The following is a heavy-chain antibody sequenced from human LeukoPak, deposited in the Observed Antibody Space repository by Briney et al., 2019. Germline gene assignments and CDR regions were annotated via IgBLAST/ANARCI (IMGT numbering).Heavy chain of an antibody. D-gene: IGHD2-2*01. CDR1: GFIFSKYW. CDR3: ARDCPLTVAPLCIFDY. CDR2: IKRDGSVI. V-gene: IGHV3-7*01. Sequence: GGSLGLSCAASGFIFSKYWMTWVRQAPGKGLEWVANIKRDGSVIHYVDSVKGRFTISRDNAKNSLYLQMNSLRAEDTAVYYCARDCPLTVAPLCIFDYWGQGTLVTVSS. J-gene: IGHJ4*02.